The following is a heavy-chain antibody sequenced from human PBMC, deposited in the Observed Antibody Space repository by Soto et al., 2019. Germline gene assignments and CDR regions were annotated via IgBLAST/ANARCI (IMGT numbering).Heavy chain of an antibody. CDR2: ISWNSGSI. J-gene: IGHJ4*02. CDR1: GFTFDDYA. D-gene: IGHD3-3*01. Sequence: VQLVESGGGLVQPGRSLRLSCAASGFTFDDYAMHWVRQAPGKGLEWVSGISWNSGSIGYADSVKGRFTISRDNAKNSLYLQMNSLRAEDTALYYCAKASDFWSGFDYWGQGTLVTVSS. CDR3: AKASDFWSGFDY. V-gene: IGHV3-9*01.